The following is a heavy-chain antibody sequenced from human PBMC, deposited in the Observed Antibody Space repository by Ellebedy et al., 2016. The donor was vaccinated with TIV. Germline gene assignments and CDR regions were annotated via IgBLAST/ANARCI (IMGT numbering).Heavy chain of an antibody. CDR1: VPSITRYH. D-gene: IGHD1/OR15-1a*01. CDR2: VYYSGST. CDR3: ASNNSRQFDH. Sequence: SETLSLTXEIDVPSITRYHWAWIRQPPGGGLAWIGSVYYSGSTHYNPSLKSRLTISVDTSKSQFSLKLGSVTAADTAVYYCASNNSRQFDHWGQGALVTVSP. V-gene: IGHV4-59*04. J-gene: IGHJ4*02.